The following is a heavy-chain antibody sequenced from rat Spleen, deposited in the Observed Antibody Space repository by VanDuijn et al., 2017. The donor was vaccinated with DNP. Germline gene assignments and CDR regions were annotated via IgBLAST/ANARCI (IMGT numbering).Heavy chain of an antibody. Sequence: EVKLVESGGGLVQPGRSLKLSCAVSGFNFNDYWMGWVRQAPKKGLEWVAAISPTSTRTYYPDSVKGRFTISRDNAQSSLYLQMNSLRSEDMATYYCARPDYYAGSYPHYWGQGVMVTVSS. J-gene: IGHJ2*01. CDR3: ARPDYYAGSYPHY. D-gene: IGHD1-12*02. CDR2: ISPTSTRT. CDR1: GFNFNDYW. V-gene: IGHV5-22*01.